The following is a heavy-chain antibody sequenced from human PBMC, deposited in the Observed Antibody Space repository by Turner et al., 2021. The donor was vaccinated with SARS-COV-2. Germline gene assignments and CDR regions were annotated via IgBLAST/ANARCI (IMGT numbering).Heavy chain of an antibody. CDR2: IDSSSSTI. CDR3: ASPFDY. Sequence: EVHLVVSGGGLVQPGGSLRLSCVAAGFTFSTYSMNWVRQAPGKGLEWFSYIDSSSSTIYYADSVKGRFTISRDNAKNSLYLQINSLRADDTAVYYCASPFDYWGQGTLVTVSS. J-gene: IGHJ4*02. V-gene: IGHV3-48*01. CDR1: GFTFSTYS.